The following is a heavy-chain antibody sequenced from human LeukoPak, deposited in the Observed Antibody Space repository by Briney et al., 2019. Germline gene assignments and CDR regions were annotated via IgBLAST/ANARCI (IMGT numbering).Heavy chain of an antibody. V-gene: IGHV3-23*01. CDR3: ATFYGSGKGGAFDI. Sequence: SGGSLRLSCAGSGFPFSSHGMNWVRQAPGKGLEWVSGISPGGGPTSYADSVKGRFTISRDNSKNTLSLQMNSLRAEDTAVYYCATFYGSGKGGAFDIWGQGTMVTVSS. D-gene: IGHD3-10*01. CDR2: ISPGGGPT. CDR1: GFPFSSHG. J-gene: IGHJ3*02.